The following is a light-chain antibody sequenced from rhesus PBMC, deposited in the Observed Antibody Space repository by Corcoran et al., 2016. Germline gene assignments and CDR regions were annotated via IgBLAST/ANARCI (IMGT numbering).Light chain of an antibody. CDR1: SSDIGGYNY. Sequence: QAALTQPRSVSGSPGQSVTISCTGTSSDIGGYNYVSWYQQHPGTAPKLMIYEVSKRPSGVSDRFSGSKSGNTASLTISGLQAEYEADYYCCSYVGSYTYIFGTGTRLTVL. V-gene: IGLV2-32*01. J-gene: IGLJ1*01. CDR2: EVS. CDR3: CSYVGSYTYI.